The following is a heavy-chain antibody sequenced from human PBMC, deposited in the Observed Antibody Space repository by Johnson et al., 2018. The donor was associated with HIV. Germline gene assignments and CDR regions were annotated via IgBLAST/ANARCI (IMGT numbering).Heavy chain of an antibody. Sequence: VQLVESGGSMVQPGRSLRLSCAASGFTFDDYAMHWVRQAPGKGLEWVSGISWTSDDLDYADSVKGRFTISRDNAKNSLYLQMNTLRPEDTALYYCAKDLVVINVRYAFHIWGQGTMVTVS. CDR2: ISWTSDDL. CDR1: GFTFDDYA. CDR3: AKDLVVINVRYAFHI. D-gene: IGHD3-22*01. V-gene: IGHV3-9*01. J-gene: IGHJ3*02.